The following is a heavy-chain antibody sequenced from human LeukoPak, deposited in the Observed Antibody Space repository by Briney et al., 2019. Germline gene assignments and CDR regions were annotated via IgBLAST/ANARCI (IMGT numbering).Heavy chain of an antibody. V-gene: IGHV4-59*08. CDR1: GGSISSYY. CDR3: ARLSTYYDSSGFYYLYYFDY. Sequence: SETLSLTCTVSGGSISSYYWSWIRQPPGKGLEWIGYSHYSGRTNYNPSLKSRVTMSVDTSKNQFSLKLSSVTAADTAVYYCARLSTYYDSSGFYYLYYFDYWGQGTLVTVSS. D-gene: IGHD3-22*01. CDR2: SHYSGRT. J-gene: IGHJ4*02.